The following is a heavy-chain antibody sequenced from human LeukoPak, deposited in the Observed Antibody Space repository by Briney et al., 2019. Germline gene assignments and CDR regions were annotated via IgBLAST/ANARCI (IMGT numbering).Heavy chain of an antibody. CDR2: IIPIFGTA. D-gene: IGHD3-3*01. CDR3: ASDGPLPFWSAYYTSSQFYYMDV. V-gene: IGHV1-69*05. J-gene: IGHJ6*03. CDR1: GGTFSSYA. Sequence: ASVKVSCKASGGTFSSYAISWVRQAPGQGLEWMGGIIPIFGTANYAQKFQGRVTITTDESTSTAYMELSSLRSEDTAVYYCASDGPLPFWSAYYTSSQFYYMDVWGKGTTVTVSS.